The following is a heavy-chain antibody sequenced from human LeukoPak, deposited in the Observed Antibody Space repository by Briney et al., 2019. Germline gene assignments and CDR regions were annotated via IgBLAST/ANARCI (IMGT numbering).Heavy chain of an antibody. J-gene: IGHJ6*02. Sequence: GGSLRLSCAASGFTLDAFAMHWVRQAPGKGLGWVSLIDKDGRKTYYADSVKGRFTISRDNSKNSLYLQMNSLRTEDTALYYCATWAFYHSLDVWGRGATVIVSS. CDR3: ATWAFYHSLDV. CDR1: GFTLDAFA. V-gene: IGHV3-43*02. CDR2: IDKDGRKT. D-gene: IGHD1-26*01.